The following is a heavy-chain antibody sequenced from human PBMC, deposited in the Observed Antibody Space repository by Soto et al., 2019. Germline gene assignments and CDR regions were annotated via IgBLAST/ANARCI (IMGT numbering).Heavy chain of an antibody. CDR2: MLYNVRN. V-gene: IGHV4-39*01. CDR1: GVSLPNIVYY. J-gene: IGHJ4*01. D-gene: IGHD4-17*01. Sequence: QLQLQDSGARLVKPSEPLSRTCAVSGVSLPNIVYYWGWIRLSPGKGLEWIASMLYNVRNNYNPSLKSRVTLTVDTSRNQFSLKLGSVTAADTALYYCARRRDPDGAYFDHWGHGALVTVSS. CDR3: ARRRDPDGAYFDH.